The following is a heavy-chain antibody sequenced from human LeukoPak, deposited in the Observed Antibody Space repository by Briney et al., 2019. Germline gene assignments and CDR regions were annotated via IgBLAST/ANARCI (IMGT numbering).Heavy chain of an antibody. J-gene: IGHJ4*02. V-gene: IGHV3-23*01. Sequence: GGSLRLSCATSGFTFSSYWMSWVRQAPGKGLEWVSAISGSGGSTYYADSVKGRFTISRDNSKNTLYLQMNSLRAEDTAVYYCAKGVAYDFWSGYRNFDYWGQGTLVTVSS. CDR2: ISGSGGST. CDR3: AKGVAYDFWSGYRNFDY. D-gene: IGHD3-3*01. CDR1: GFTFSSYW.